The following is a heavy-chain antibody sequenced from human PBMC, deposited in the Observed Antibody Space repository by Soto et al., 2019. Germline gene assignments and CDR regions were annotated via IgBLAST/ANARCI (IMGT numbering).Heavy chain of an antibody. CDR2: ISGSGGST. V-gene: IGHV3-23*01. CDR3: AKTHLAYCGGDCTSDY. CDR1: GFTFSSYA. Sequence: PGGSLRLSXAASGFTFSSYAMSWVRQAPGKGLEWVSAISGSGGSTYYADSVKGRFTISRDNSKNTLYLQMNSLRAEDTAVYYCAKTHLAYCGGDCTSDYWGQGTLVTVSS. J-gene: IGHJ4*02. D-gene: IGHD2-21*02.